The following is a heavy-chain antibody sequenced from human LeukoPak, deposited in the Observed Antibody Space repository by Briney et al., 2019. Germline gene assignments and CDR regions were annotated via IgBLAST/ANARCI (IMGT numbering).Heavy chain of an antibody. D-gene: IGHD7-27*01. J-gene: IGHJ4*02. CDR3: ARMAIWGWFDY. CDR1: GGSLSGYY. Sequence: SETLSLTCAVYGGSLSGYYWSWIRQPPGKGLEWIGEINHSGSTNYNPSLKSRVTISIDMSKNQFSLKLSSVNAADTAAYYCARMAIWGWFDYWGQGILVTVSS. V-gene: IGHV4-34*01. CDR2: INHSGST.